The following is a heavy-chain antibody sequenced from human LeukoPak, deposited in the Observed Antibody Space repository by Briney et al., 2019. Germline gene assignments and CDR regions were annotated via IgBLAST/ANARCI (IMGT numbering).Heavy chain of an antibody. D-gene: IGHD4-17*01. CDR2: INPSGGST. J-gene: IGHJ2*01. CDR3: ARDLDDYGDHYWYFDL. CDR1: GYTLTSYY. V-gene: IGHV1-46*01. Sequence: ASVKVSCKASGYTLTSYYMHWVRQAPGQGLEWMGIINPSGGSTSYAQKFQGRVTMTRDMSTSTVYMELSSLRSEDTAVYYCARDLDDYGDHYWYFDLWGRGTLVTVSS.